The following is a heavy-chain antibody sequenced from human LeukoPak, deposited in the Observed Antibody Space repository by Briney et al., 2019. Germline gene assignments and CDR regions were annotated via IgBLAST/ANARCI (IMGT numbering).Heavy chain of an antibody. CDR1: GFTFSSYS. Sequence: GGSLRLSCAASGFTFSSYSMNWVRQAPGKGLEWVSSISSASSYICYADSVKGRFTVSRDNAKNSLDLQMDSLRVEDTALYYCARDGSPTTVTTSHFDYWGQGTLVTVSS. D-gene: IGHD4-17*01. CDR3: ARDGSPTTVTTSHFDY. V-gene: IGHV3-21*01. J-gene: IGHJ4*02. CDR2: ISSASSYI.